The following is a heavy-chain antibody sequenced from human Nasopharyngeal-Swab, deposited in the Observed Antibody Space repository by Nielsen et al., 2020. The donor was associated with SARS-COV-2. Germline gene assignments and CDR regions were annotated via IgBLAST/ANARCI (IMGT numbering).Heavy chain of an antibody. D-gene: IGHD6-6*01. CDR3: AKVHSSAHDAFDI. Sequence: SLKISCAASGFTFDDYAMHWVRQAPGKGLEWVSGISWNSGSIGYADSVKGRFTISRDNAKNPLYLQMNSLRAEDTALYYCAKVHSSAHDAFDIWGQGTMVTVSS. CDR2: ISWNSGSI. V-gene: IGHV3-9*01. J-gene: IGHJ3*02. CDR1: GFTFDDYA.